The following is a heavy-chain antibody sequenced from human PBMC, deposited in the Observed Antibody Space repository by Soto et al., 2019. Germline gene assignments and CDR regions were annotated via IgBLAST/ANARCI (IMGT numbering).Heavy chain of an antibody. Sequence: QVQLQESGPGLVKPSETLSLTCTVSGGSISSYYWSWIRQPPGKGLEWIGYIYYSGSTNYNPSLKSRVTISVDTSKNQFPLKLSSVTAADTAVYYCAREEGGGYYYGMDVWGQGTTVTVSS. J-gene: IGHJ6*02. CDR1: GGSISSYY. CDR2: IYYSGST. CDR3: AREEGGGYYYGMDV. V-gene: IGHV4-59*01. D-gene: IGHD3-16*01.